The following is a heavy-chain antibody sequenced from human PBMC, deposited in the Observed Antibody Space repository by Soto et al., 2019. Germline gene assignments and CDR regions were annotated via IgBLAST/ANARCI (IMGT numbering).Heavy chain of an antibody. Sequence: QVQMVESGGGVVQPGRSLRLSCAASGFTFSRYAIHWVRQAPGKGPEWVALISYDGSNKYYADSVKGRFTISRDNSKNTLYLQLSSLRAEDTALYYCAKDHRTTVTTRGVWYFDYWGQGTLVTVSS. V-gene: IGHV3-30*18. CDR1: GFTFSRYA. D-gene: IGHD4-17*01. J-gene: IGHJ4*02. CDR2: ISYDGSNK. CDR3: AKDHRTTVTTRGVWYFDY.